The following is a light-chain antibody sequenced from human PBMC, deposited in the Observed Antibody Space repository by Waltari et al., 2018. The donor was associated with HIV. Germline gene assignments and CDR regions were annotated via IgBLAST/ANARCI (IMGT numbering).Light chain of an antibody. J-gene: IGKJ3*01. CDR1: QSISSW. V-gene: IGKV1-5*03. CDR2: KAS. Sequence: DIQMTQSPSTLSASVGDRVTITCRASQSISSWLAWYQQKPGKAPNLLIYKASSLQSDVPSRFSGSGSGTEFTLTISSLQPDDFATYYCQQYNDYPFTFAPGTKVDIK. CDR3: QQYNDYPFT.